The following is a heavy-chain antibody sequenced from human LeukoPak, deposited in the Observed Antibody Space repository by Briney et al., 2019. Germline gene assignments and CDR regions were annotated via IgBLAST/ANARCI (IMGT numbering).Heavy chain of an antibody. CDR3: ARYNSSSWYSRGYFDY. CDR1: GFTFNTYI. J-gene: IGHJ4*02. Sequence: GGCLRLSCAASGFTFNTYIMNWVRQAPGRGLEWVSYISSRTGTIYYADSVKGRFTTSRDNAKNSLYLQMNSMRAEDTAVYYCARYNSSSWYSRGYFDYGGQGTLVTVSS. V-gene: IGHV3-48*04. D-gene: IGHD6-13*01. CDR2: ISSRTGTI.